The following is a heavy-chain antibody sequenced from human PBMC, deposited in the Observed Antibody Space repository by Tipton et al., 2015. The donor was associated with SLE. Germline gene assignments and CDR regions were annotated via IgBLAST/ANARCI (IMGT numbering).Heavy chain of an antibody. CDR3: TRDSIAAHY. J-gene: IGHJ4*02. CDR1: GGSISSSSYY. Sequence: TLSLTCTVSGGSISSSSYYWGWIRQPPGKGLEWIGSIYYSGSTYYNPSLKSRVTISVDTSKNQFSLKLSSVTAADTAVYYCTRDSIAAHYWGQGTLVTVSS. V-gene: IGHV4-39*07. CDR2: IYYSGST. D-gene: IGHD6-6*01.